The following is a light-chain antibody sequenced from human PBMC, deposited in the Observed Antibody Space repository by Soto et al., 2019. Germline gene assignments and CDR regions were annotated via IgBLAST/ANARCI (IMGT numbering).Light chain of an antibody. CDR1: SSDVGAYNY. Sequence: QSVLTQPPSASGSPGQSVTISCTGTSSDVGAYNYVSWYQLYPGKAPKLMIYEVSKRPSGVPDRFSGSKSGNTASLTVSGLQAEDEADHYCTSYVGSDIWVFGGGTKVTV. CDR3: TSYVGSDIWV. CDR2: EVS. V-gene: IGLV2-8*01. J-gene: IGLJ3*02.